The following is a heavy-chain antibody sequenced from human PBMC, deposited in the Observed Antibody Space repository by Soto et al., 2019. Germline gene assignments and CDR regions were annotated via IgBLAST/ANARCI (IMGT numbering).Heavy chain of an antibody. CDR1: GGSISTYY. Sequence: SETLSLTCTVSGGSISTYYWSWIRQPPGKGLEWIGYIYYSGSTNYNPSLKSRVTISVDTSKNQFSLKLSSVTAADTALYYCARSIAAAATVYYFACWGQGTLVTVSS. V-gene: IGHV4-59*01. J-gene: IGHJ4*02. D-gene: IGHD6-13*01. CDR2: IYYSGST. CDR3: ARSIAAAATVYYFAC.